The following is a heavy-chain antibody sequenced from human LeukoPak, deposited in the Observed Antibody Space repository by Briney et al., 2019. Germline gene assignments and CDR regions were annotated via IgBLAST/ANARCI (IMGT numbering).Heavy chain of an antibody. CDR1: GFTFSSYA. CDR2: ISGSGGNT. J-gene: IGHJ4*02. D-gene: IGHD3-22*01. V-gene: IGHV3-23*01. Sequence: RGSLRLSCAASGFTFSSYAMSWVRQAPGKGLERVSSISGSGGNTYYADSVKGRFTISRDNSKNTLYLQMNSLRAEDTAVYYCAKDSGDYDSSGYYFGAYWGQGTLVTVSS. CDR3: AKDSGDYDSSGYYFGAY.